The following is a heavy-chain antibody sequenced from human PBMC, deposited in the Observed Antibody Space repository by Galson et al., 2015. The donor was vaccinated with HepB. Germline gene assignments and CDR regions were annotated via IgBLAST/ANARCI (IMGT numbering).Heavy chain of an antibody. Sequence: SVKVSCKASGYTFTGYYMHWVRQAPGQGLEWMGRINPNSGGTNYAQKFQGRVTMTRDTSISTAYMELSRLRSDDTAVYYCARGDIVVVVAATHLASWFDPWGQGTLVTVSS. V-gene: IGHV1-2*06. J-gene: IGHJ5*02. D-gene: IGHD2-15*01. CDR1: GYTFTGYY. CDR2: INPNSGGT. CDR3: ARGDIVVVVAATHLASWFDP.